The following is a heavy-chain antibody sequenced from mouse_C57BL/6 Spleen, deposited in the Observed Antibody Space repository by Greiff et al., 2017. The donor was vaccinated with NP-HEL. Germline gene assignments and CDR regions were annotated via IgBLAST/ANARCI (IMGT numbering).Heavy chain of an antibody. Sequence: VKLMESGAELARPGASVKLSCKASGYTFTSYGISWVKQRTGQGLEWIGEIYPRSGNTYYNEKFKGKATLTADKSSSTAYMELRSLTSEDSAVYFCARLSQLRLRSDYWGQGTSVTVSS. V-gene: IGHV1-81*01. D-gene: IGHD3-2*02. J-gene: IGHJ4*01. CDR3: ARLSQLRLRSDY. CDR1: GYTFTSYG. CDR2: IYPRSGNT.